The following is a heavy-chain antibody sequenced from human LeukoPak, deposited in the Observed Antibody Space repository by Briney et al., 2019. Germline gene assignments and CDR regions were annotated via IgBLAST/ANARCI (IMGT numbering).Heavy chain of an antibody. D-gene: IGHD3-10*02. V-gene: IGHV3-48*04. CDR3: AELGITMIGGV. Sequence: QTGGSLRLSCAASGFTFNSMSWVRQAPGKGLEWVSYISSSGSTIYYADSVKGRFTISRDNAKNSLYLQMNSLRAEDTAVYYCAELGITMIGGVWGKGTTVTISS. J-gene: IGHJ6*04. CDR1: GFTFNS. CDR2: ISSSGSTI.